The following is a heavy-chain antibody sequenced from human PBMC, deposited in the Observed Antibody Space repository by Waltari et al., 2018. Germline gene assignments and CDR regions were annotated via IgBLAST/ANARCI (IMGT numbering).Heavy chain of an antibody. J-gene: IGHJ6*02. CDR2: IIPIFGTA. Sequence: QVQLVQSGAEVKKPGSSVKVSCKASGGTFSSYAISWVRQAPGHGLDWMGGIIPIFGTANYAQKFQGRVTITADESTSTAYMELSSLRSEDTAVYYCARGGPDCSGGSCYSVSYYYGMDVWGQGTTVTVSS. CDR3: ARGGPDCSGGSCYSVSYYYGMDV. D-gene: IGHD2-15*01. V-gene: IGHV1-69*01. CDR1: GGTFSSYA.